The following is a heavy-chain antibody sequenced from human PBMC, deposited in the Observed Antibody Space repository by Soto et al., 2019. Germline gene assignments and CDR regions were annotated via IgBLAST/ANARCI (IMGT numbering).Heavy chain of an antibody. D-gene: IGHD2-2*01. CDR3: AKDRGYCGSHICFNIPDFDY. Sequence: LRLSCAACGFTFTTYGMNWVRQAPGKGLEWVAVISYDGSNKLYADSVRGRFAISRDNSKNTLYLQMDSLRPEDTAVYYCAKDRGYCGSHICFNIPDFDYWGQGAPVTGSS. CDR1: GFTFTTYG. V-gene: IGHV3-30*18. CDR2: ISYDGSNK. J-gene: IGHJ4*02.